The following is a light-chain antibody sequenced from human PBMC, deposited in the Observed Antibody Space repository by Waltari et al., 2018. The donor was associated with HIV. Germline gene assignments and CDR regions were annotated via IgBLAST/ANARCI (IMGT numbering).Light chain of an antibody. J-gene: IGLJ3*02. CDR3: AAWDDSLSGVV. CDR1: SSNIGINY. CDR2: RNY. V-gene: IGLV1-47*01. Sequence: QSVLTQPPSASGTPGQRVTISCSGSSSNIGINYIYWYQQLPGTAPKLLIVRNYQRPSGVPDRFSGSKSGTSASLAISGLRSEDEADYYCAAWDDSLSGVVFGEGTKLTVL.